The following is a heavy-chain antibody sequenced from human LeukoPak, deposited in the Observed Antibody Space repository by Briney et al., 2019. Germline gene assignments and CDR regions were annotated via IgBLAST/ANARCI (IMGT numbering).Heavy chain of an antibody. J-gene: IGHJ4*02. Sequence: GGSLRLSCAASGFTFSSYGMSWVRQAPGKGLEWVSAISGSGGSTYYADSVKGRFTISRDNSKNTLYLQMNSLRAEDTAVYYCAKDGDCGGDCYPFDYWGQGTLVTVSS. CDR2: ISGSGGST. CDR3: AKDGDCGGDCYPFDY. V-gene: IGHV3-23*01. D-gene: IGHD2-21*02. CDR1: GFTFSSYG.